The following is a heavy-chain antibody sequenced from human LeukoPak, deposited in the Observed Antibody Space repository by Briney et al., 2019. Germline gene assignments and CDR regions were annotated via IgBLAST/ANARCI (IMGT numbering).Heavy chain of an antibody. CDR3: ARVGGYSYGSFDY. D-gene: IGHD5-18*01. V-gene: IGHV4-59*01. CDR1: GGSITSYF. CDR2: IYYSGST. J-gene: IGHJ4*02. Sequence: PSETLSLTCSVSGGSITSYFWTWIRQPPGKGLEWIGGIYYSGSTNYNPSLKSRVTISVDTSKNQFFLKLSSVTAADTAVYYCARVGGYSYGSFDYWGQGTLVTVSS.